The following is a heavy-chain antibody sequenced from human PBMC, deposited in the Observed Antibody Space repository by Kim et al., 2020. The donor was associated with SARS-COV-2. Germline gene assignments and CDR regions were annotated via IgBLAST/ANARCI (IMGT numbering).Heavy chain of an antibody. J-gene: IGHJ4*02. V-gene: IGHV3-23*01. D-gene: IGHD2-15*01. CDR3: AKGHPGLLGSFDY. Sequence: YADSMTGRFTIGRYESKSKLYLQMNSLRAEDTAVYYCAKGHPGLLGSFDYWGQGTLVTVSS.